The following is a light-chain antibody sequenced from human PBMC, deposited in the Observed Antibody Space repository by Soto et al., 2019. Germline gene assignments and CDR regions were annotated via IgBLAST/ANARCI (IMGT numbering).Light chain of an antibody. Sequence: DIQMTQSPSTLSASVGDRVTITCRASQSISSWLAWYQQKPGKAPNLLIYKASTLESGVPSRFSGSGSGTEFTLTISSLQPDDFATYYCQLYNSYSRTFGQGTKLEIK. CDR2: KAS. CDR1: QSISSW. J-gene: IGKJ2*01. CDR3: QLYNSYSRT. V-gene: IGKV1-5*03.